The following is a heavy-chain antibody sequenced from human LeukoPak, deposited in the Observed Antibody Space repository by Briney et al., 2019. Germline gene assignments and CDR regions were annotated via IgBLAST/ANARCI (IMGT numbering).Heavy chain of an antibody. D-gene: IGHD3-22*01. CDR1: GFIFSVYY. V-gene: IGHV3-11*01. CDR3: TRGRSGGYTGDAFDI. CDR2: ISRSGGDI. J-gene: IGHJ3*02. Sequence: PGGSLRLSCVPSGFIFSVYYMSWIPQAPGKSVERLSYISRSGGDIYVAASVRGRFTFSRDNAKNSLYLQVNSLRVEDTAVYFCTRGRSGGYTGDAFDIWGQGTAVTVSS.